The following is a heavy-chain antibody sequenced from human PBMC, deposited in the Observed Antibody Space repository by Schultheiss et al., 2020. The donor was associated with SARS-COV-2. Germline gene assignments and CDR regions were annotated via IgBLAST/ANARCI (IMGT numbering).Heavy chain of an antibody. V-gene: IGHV4-39*07. J-gene: IGHJ6*02. CDR1: GASVSSTSYY. D-gene: IGHD5-18*01. CDR2: IYYSGST. CDR3: AKLTAKYSYHNAYYHYGLDV. Sequence: SETLSLTCTVSGASVSSTSYYWGWIRQPPGKGLEWIGSIYYSGSTTYNPSLKSRVTISLDTSKNQFSLKVTSVTAADTAVYYCAKLTAKYSYHNAYYHYGLDVWGQGTTVTVSS.